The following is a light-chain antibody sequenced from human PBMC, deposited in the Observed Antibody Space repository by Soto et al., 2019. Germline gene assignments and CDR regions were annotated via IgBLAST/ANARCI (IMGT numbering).Light chain of an antibody. Sequence: IQMTQSPSTLSASVGDRVTITCRASQTIGNWLAWYQQKTGKAPKLLIYDASSLERGVPSRFSGSRSGTEFTLTISSLQPDDFATYYCQQYDSYSYTFSQGTKLEIK. CDR2: DAS. J-gene: IGKJ2*01. CDR3: QQYDSYSYT. V-gene: IGKV1-5*01. CDR1: QTIGNW.